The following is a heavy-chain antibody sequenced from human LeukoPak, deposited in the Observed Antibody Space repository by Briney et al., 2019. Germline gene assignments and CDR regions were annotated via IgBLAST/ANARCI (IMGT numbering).Heavy chain of an antibody. D-gene: IGHD3-22*01. J-gene: IGHJ2*01. CDR1: GYTFTSYG. Sequence: ASVKVSCKASGYTFTSYGISWVRQAPGQGLEWMGWISAYNGNTNYAQKLQGRVTMTTDTSTSTAYMELRSLRSDDTAVYYCAREFYYDSSGYWIPTKYFDLWGRGTLVTVSS. V-gene: IGHV1-18*01. CDR2: ISAYNGNT. CDR3: AREFYYDSSGYWIPTKYFDL.